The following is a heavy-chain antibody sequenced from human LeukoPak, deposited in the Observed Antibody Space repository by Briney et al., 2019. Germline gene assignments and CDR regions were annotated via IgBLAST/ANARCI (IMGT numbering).Heavy chain of an antibody. CDR2: INPYSGAT. Sequence: ASVKVSFKASGYTFTGYYIHWVRQAPGQGLEWMGWINPYSGATNYVQKFRGRVTMTTDTSINTAYMDLSSLRSDDTAMYYCARDGACSSTSCQNFDYWGQGTLVTVSS. CDR1: GYTFTGYY. CDR3: ARDGACSSTSCQNFDY. D-gene: IGHD2-2*01. V-gene: IGHV1-2*02. J-gene: IGHJ4*02.